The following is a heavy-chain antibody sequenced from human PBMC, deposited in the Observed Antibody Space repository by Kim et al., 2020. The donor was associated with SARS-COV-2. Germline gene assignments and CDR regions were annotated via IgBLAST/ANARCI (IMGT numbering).Heavy chain of an antibody. D-gene: IGHD2-2*01. V-gene: IGHV3-23*01. CDR2: ITGRDGST. Sequence: GGSLRLSCAASGFSFSTYDMSWVRQAPEKGLEWVSAITGRDGSTFYADSVKGRFIISRDNSRNTLFLQLNSLRAEATALYYCARESSRRADYWGQGTLVTVSS. J-gene: IGHJ4*02. CDR1: GFSFSTYD. CDR3: ARESSRRADY.